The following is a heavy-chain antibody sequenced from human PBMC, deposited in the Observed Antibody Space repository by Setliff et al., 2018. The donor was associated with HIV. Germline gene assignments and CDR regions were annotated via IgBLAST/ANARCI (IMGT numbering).Heavy chain of an antibody. CDR2: ISGSNSRT. J-gene: IGHJ4*02. V-gene: IGHV3-23*01. CDR1: GFNFMFFA. D-gene: IGHD6-6*01. Sequence: GSLRLSCTAPGFNFMFFAMSWVRQAPGKGLEWVSGISGSNSRTDYVDSVKGRFTISRDNSKNTLYLQMNSLRAEDTAVYYCARDGSSLDVWGQGTLVTVSS. CDR3: ARDGSSLDV.